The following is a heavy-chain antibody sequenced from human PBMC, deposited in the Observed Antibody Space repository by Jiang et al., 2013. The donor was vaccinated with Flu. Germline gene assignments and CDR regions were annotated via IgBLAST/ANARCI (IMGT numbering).Heavy chain of an antibody. CDR3: ARDLTGTTKGPNWFDP. Sequence: QTLSLTCAISGDSVSSNSAAWNWIRQSPSRGLEWLGRTYYRSKWYNDYAVSVKSRITINPDTSKNQFSLQLNSVTPEDTAVYYCARDLTGTTKGPNWFDPWGQGTLVTVSS. CDR1: GDSVSSNSAA. D-gene: IGHD1-7*01. J-gene: IGHJ5*02. V-gene: IGHV6-1*01. CDR2: TYYRSKWYN.